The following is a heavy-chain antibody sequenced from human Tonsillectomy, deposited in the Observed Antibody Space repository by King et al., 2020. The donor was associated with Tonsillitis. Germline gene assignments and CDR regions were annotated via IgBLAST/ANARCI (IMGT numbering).Heavy chain of an antibody. V-gene: IGHV3-20*04. Sequence: VQLVESGGGVVRPGGSLRLSCAASGFTFDDYGMNWVRQAPGKGLEWVSGINWNGDSTRYTDSVRGRFTVSRDKAKNALYLQMNSLRSEDTAMYYCARGGGTLPDYWGQGTLVTVSS. D-gene: IGHD1/OR15-1a*01. CDR3: ARGGGTLPDY. CDR2: INWNGDST. J-gene: IGHJ4*02. CDR1: GFTFDDYG.